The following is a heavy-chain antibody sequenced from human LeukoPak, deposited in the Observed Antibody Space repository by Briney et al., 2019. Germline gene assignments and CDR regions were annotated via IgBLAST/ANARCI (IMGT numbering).Heavy chain of an antibody. CDR2: IRNKANSYTT. Sequence: GGSLRLSCTASGFTFGDYAMSWFRQAPGKGLEWVGRIRNKANSYTTEYAASVKGRFSISRDDSKYSLYLQMNSLKIEDTALYYCASASGSQNYWGQGTLVTVSS. D-gene: IGHD2-15*01. J-gene: IGHJ4*02. CDR1: GFTFGDYA. CDR3: ASASGSQNY. V-gene: IGHV3-72*01.